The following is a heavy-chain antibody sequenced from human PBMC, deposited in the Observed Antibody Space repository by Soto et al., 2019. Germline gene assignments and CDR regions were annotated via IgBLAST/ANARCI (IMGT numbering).Heavy chain of an antibody. D-gene: IGHD2-2*01. CDR3: AKPSGIVVVPAADDY. V-gene: IGHV3-23*01. CDR1: GFTFSSYA. J-gene: IGHJ4*02. CDR2: ISGSGGST. Sequence: HPGGSLRLSCAASGFTFSSYAMSWVRQAPGKGLEWVSAISGSGGSTYYADSVKGRFTISRDNSKNTLYLQMNSLRAEDTAVYYCAKPSGIVVVPAADDYWGQGTLVTVSS.